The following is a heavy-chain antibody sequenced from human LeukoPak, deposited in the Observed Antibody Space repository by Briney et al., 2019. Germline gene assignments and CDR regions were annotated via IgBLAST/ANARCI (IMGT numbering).Heavy chain of an antibody. CDR2: IYPGDSDT. CDR1: GYTFSTYW. D-gene: IGHD3-22*01. V-gene: IGHV5-51*01. CDR3: ARRSSGLYYFDY. J-gene: IGHJ4*02. Sequence: GESLKISCKGSGYTFSTYWIAWVRQMPGKGLEWMGIIYPGDSDTRYSPSFQGQVTTSADKSVSTAYLQWSSLKASDTAMYYCARRSSGLYYFDYWGQGTLVTVSS.